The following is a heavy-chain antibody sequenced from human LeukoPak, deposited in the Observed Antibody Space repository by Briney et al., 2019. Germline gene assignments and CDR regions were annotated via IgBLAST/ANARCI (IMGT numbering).Heavy chain of an antibody. Sequence: GGSLRLSCAASGFTFSDYWLSWVRQAPGKGLEWVANMNRDGSEKNYVDSMKGRITISSDNAKNSLYLQMSSLRVEDTAVYYCARDGGIIRFGGQDVWGQGTTVTVS. CDR2: MNRDGSEK. J-gene: IGHJ6*02. V-gene: IGHV3-7*01. CDR3: ARDGGIIRFGGQDV. CDR1: GFTFSDYW. D-gene: IGHD3-16*01.